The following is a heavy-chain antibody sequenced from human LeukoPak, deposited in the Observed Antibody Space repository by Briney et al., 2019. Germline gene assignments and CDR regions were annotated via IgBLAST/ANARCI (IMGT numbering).Heavy chain of an antibody. J-gene: IGHJ4*02. Sequence: ASVKVSCKASGYTFTSYDINWVRQATGQGLEWMGWMNPNSGNTGYAQEFQGRVTMTRDTSISTAYMELNRLRSDDTAVYYCARVMNREGTNYWGQGTLVTVSS. CDR1: GYTFTSYD. CDR2: MNPNSGNT. CDR3: ARVMNREGTNY. V-gene: IGHV1-8*01. D-gene: IGHD1/OR15-1a*01.